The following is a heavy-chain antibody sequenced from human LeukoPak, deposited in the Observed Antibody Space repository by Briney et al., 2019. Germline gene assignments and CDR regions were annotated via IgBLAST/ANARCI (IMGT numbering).Heavy chain of an antibody. J-gene: IGHJ6*02. D-gene: IGHD3-9*01. Sequence: PGGSLRLSCAASGFTFSSYSMNWVRRAPGKGLEWVSSISSSSSYIYYADSVKGRFTISRDNAKNSLYLQMNSLRAEDTAVYYCARGYDILTGDYYYYYYGMDVWGQGTTVTVSS. V-gene: IGHV3-21*01. CDR3: ARGYDILTGDYYYYYYGMDV. CDR2: ISSSSSYI. CDR1: GFTFSSYS.